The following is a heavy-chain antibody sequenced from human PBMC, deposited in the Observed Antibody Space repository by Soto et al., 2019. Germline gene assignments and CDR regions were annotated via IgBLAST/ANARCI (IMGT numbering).Heavy chain of an antibody. Sequence: ASVKISCKASGYTFTGYYMRWVRQAHGQGLAWMGWINPNSGGTNYEQKFEGRVTMTRDTFNSTAYMELRGLRSDDTAVYYCARSEYQLLSYDYYGMDVWGQGTTVTVSS. J-gene: IGHJ6*02. CDR3: ARSEYQLLSYDYYGMDV. CDR2: INPNSGGT. D-gene: IGHD2-2*01. V-gene: IGHV1-2*02. CDR1: GYTFTGYY.